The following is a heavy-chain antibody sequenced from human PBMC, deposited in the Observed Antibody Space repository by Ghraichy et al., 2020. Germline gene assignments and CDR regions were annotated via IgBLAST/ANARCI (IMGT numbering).Heavy chain of an antibody. CDR3: ARGSAVTTSPPYWYFDV. Sequence: SETLSLTCAVSGGSISGGSYSWGWLRQTPGTGLEWIGYIYQVGTTFYNPSLRRRLSISVDKSRNQVSLKLNSVTAADTAVYYCARGSAVTTSPPYWYFDVWGRGTLVTVSS. J-gene: IGHJ2*01. V-gene: IGHV4-30-2*01. CDR2: IYQVGTT. D-gene: IGHD4-17*01. CDR1: GGSISGGSYS.